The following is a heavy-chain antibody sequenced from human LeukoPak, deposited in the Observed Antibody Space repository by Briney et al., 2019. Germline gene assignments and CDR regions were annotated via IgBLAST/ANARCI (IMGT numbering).Heavy chain of an antibody. D-gene: IGHD3-22*01. J-gene: IGHJ4*02. CDR1: GFTFSDYG. CDR2: IRYDGSIK. Sequence: SGGSLRLSCAASGFTFSDYGMVWVRQAPGKGLEWVAFIRYDGSIKYYADSVKGRFTISRDNSKNTLYLQMNSLRAEDTAVYYCARHYYYDSSGYSYYFDYWGQGTLVTVSS. V-gene: IGHV3-30*02. CDR3: ARHYYYDSSGYSYYFDY.